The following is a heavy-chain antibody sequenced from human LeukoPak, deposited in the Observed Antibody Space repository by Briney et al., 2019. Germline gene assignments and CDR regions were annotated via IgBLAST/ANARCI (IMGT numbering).Heavy chain of an antibody. CDR3: LTIVETTFDAFDI. J-gene: IGHJ3*02. V-gene: IGHV3-74*01. CDR1: GFTFSKYW. Sequence: GGSLRLSCAASGFTFSKYWLHWLRHAPGKGLVWVSRINPDDKSASYADSVKGRFTIARDDARKTLYLQMNSLRAEDTAVYYCLTIVETTFDAFDIWGQGTMVTVSS. D-gene: IGHD2/OR15-2a*01. CDR2: INPDDKSA.